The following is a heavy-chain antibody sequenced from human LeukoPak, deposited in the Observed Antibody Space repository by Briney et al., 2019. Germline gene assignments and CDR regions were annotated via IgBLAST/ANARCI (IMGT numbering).Heavy chain of an antibody. CDR2: IYYSGST. Sequence: SETLSLTCTVSGGSISSYYWSWIRQPPGKGLEWIGYIYYSGSTNYNPSLKSRVTIPVDTSKNQFSLKPSAVTAADTAVYYVARLSYGVVPAAWGWFDPWGQGTLVTVSS. J-gene: IGHJ5*02. CDR3: ARLSYGVVPAAWGWFDP. CDR1: GGSISSYY. D-gene: IGHD2-2*01. V-gene: IGHV4-59*01.